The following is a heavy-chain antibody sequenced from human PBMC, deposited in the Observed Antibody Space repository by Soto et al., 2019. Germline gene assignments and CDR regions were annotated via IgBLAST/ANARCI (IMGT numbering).Heavy chain of an antibody. CDR1: GYRFTIYW. Sequence: GESLKISCKGSGYRFTIYWIGWVRQMPGKGLEWMGIIYPSDSDTRYSPSLQGQVTISVDKSISSAYLLWSSLKASDTAMYYCARQTGSSPNAFDIRGHGTMVTVSS. CDR2: IYPSDSDT. CDR3: ARQTGSSPNAFDI. J-gene: IGHJ3*02. D-gene: IGHD1-26*01. V-gene: IGHV5-51*01.